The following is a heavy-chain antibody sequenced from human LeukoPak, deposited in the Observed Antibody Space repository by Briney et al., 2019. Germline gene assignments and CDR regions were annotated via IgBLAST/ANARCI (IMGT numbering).Heavy chain of an antibody. CDR1: EFTFSSYA. CDR2: ISGRGDNT. Sequence: GGSLRLSCAASEFTFSSYAMSWVRQAPGKGLEWVSGISGRGDNTYYADSVKGRFTISRDNSKNTLYLQMNSLRAEDTAVYYCAKVSGISISSSSYAFDIWGQGTMVTVSS. CDR3: AKVSGISISSSSYAFDI. J-gene: IGHJ3*02. V-gene: IGHV3-23*01. D-gene: IGHD6-6*01.